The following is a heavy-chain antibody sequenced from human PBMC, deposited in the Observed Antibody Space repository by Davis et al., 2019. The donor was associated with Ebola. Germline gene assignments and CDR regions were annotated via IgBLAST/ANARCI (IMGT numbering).Heavy chain of an antibody. CDR3: AKMHDYADNWFFDL. J-gene: IGHJ2*01. D-gene: IGHD4-17*01. CDR2: ISGNSGGT. CDR1: GFTFSSYS. Sequence: GESLKISCAASGFTFSSYSMNWVRQAPGKGLEWVSAISGNSGGTYLADSVKGRFTISRDNSKNTLYLQMSGLRTEDTAVYRCAKMHDYADNWFFDLWGRGTLVTVSS. V-gene: IGHV3-23*01.